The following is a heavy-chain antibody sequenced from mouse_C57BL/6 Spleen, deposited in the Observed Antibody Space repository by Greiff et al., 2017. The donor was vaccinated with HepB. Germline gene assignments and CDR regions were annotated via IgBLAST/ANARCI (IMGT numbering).Heavy chain of an antibody. CDR2: IDPSDSYT. Sequence: QVQLQQPGAELVKPGASVKMSCKASGYTFTSYWMHWVKQRPGQGLEWIGEIDPSDSYTNYNQKFKGKSTLTVDKSSSTAYMQLSSLTSEDSAVYYCARGIVGGGFAYWGQGTLVTVSA. CDR1: GYTFTSYW. D-gene: IGHD4-1*01. CDR3: ARGIVGGGFAY. J-gene: IGHJ3*01. V-gene: IGHV1-69*01.